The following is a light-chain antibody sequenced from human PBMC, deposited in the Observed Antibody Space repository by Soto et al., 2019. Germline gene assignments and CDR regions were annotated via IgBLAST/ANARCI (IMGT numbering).Light chain of an antibody. CDR1: QSISNY. CDR2: SAS. CDR3: QRSTSAPLT. V-gene: IGKV1-27*01. J-gene: IGKJ3*01. Sequence: DIQMTQSPSTLSASVGDRVTITCRASQSISNYLAWYQQKPGEAPKLLIYSASTLKSGVPSRFSGSGSGTEFTLTISSLQPEDVATYYCQRSTSAPLTFGPGTKVDIK.